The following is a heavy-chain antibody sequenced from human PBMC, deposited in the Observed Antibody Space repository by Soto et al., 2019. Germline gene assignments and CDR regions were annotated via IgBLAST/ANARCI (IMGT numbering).Heavy chain of an antibody. CDR3: ARDQKNRYDHSDPNPDYYGMDV. CDR1: GYTLTSYY. V-gene: IGHV1-46*01. Sequence: ASVKVSCKASGYTLTSYYIHWVRQAPGHGLEWMGVINPSDGTTTYAQKFQGRVMMTRDTSTTTVFMELGSLRSEDTAVYYCARDQKNRYDHSDPNPDYYGMDVWGQGTTVTVSS. J-gene: IGHJ6*02. D-gene: IGHD3-22*01. CDR2: INPSDGTT.